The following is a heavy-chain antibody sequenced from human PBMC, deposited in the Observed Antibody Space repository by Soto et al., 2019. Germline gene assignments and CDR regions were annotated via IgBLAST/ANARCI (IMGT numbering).Heavy chain of an antibody. CDR2: IIPIFGTA. CDR3: ARGFYYDSSGQNWFDP. J-gene: IGHJ5*02. Sequence: SVKVSCKASGGTFSSYAISWVRKAPGQGLEWMGGIIPIFGTANYAQKFQGRVTITADKSTSTAYMELSSLRSEDTAVYYCARGFYYDSSGQNWFDPWGQGTLVTVSS. CDR1: GGTFSSYA. V-gene: IGHV1-69*06. D-gene: IGHD3-22*01.